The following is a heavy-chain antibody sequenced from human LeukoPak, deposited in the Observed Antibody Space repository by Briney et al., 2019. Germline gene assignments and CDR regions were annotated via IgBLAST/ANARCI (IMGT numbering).Heavy chain of an antibody. J-gene: IGHJ4*02. CDR3: ARRAGDYSHPYDY. V-gene: IGHV3-7*03. CDR1: GFTFSSYW. CDR2: IKQDGSEK. D-gene: IGHD3-22*01. Sequence: GGSLRLSCAASGFTFSSYWMSWVRQAPGKGLEWVANIKQDGSEKYYVDSVKGRFTISRDNAKNSLYLQMNSLRAEDTAMYYCARRAGDYSHPYDYWGQGTLVTVSS.